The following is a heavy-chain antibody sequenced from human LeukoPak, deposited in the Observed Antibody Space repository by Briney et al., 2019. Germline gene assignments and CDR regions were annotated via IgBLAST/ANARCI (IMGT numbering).Heavy chain of an antibody. J-gene: IGHJ4*02. V-gene: IGHV1-18*01. CDR1: GYTFTSYG. D-gene: IGHD3-22*01. CDR2: ISAYNGNT. CDR3: ARGGLYDSSGYSLYYFDY. Sequence: GASVKVSCKASGYTFTSYGISWVRQAPGQGLEWMGWISAYNGNTNYAQELQGRVTMTTDTSTSTAYMELRSLRSDDTAVYYCARGGLYDSSGYSLYYFDYWGQGTLVTVSS.